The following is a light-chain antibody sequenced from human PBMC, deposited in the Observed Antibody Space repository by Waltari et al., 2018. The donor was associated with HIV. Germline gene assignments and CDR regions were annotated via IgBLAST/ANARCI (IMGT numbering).Light chain of an antibody. V-gene: IGLV2-8*01. J-gene: IGLJ1*01. CDR3: SSYAGSNIYV. Sequence: QSALTQPPSASGSLGQSVTISCAGTSSDVGAFDYVSWYQQHPGKAPRLMIYEVSRRPSGVPDRFSGSKSGNTASLTVSGLRAEDEADYYCSSYAGSNIYVFGTGTQVTVL. CDR1: SSDVGAFDY. CDR2: EVS.